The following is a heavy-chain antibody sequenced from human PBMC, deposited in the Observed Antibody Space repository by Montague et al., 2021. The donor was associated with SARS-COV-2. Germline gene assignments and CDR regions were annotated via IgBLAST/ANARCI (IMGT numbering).Heavy chain of an antibody. Sequence: SETLSLTCVVYGGSFSGYHWSWIRQPPGKGLEWIGEINHSGSTNYNPSLKSRVTISVDTSKNQFSLKLSSVTAADTAVYYCARGGRQWLVIDPRYYFDYWGQGTLVTVSS. D-gene: IGHD6-19*01. CDR1: GGSFSGYH. CDR2: INHSGST. V-gene: IGHV4-34*01. CDR3: ARGGRQWLVIDPRYYFDY. J-gene: IGHJ4*01.